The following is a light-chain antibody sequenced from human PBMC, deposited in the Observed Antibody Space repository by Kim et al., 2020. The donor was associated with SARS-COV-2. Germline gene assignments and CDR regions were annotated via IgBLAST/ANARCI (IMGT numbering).Light chain of an antibody. V-gene: IGLV2-14*03. CDR3: TSYTHVNSLDVV. Sequence: QSALTQPASVSGSPGQSITISCTGVTSDIGGHNYVSWYQHDPGKAPKLILYDVTNRPSGIPTRFSGSMSGNTASLTISGLQPEDESDYYCTSYTHVNSLDVVFGGGTQLTGL. J-gene: IGLJ2*01. CDR1: TSDIGGHNY. CDR2: DVT.